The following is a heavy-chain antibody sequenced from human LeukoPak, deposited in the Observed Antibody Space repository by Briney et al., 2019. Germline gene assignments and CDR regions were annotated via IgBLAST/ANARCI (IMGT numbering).Heavy chain of an antibody. D-gene: IGHD5-18*01. V-gene: IGHV4-39*01. J-gene: IGHJ6*02. CDR1: GGSISSSTYY. CDR3: ARQSNVDTATITYYYYGMDV. Sequence: SETLSLTCIVSGGSISSSTYYWGWIRQPPGKGLEWIGSIYYSGSTYYTPSFKSRVTIFVDTSKNQFSLKLSSVTAADTAVYYCARQSNVDTATITYYYYGMDVWGQGTTVTVSS. CDR2: IYYSGST.